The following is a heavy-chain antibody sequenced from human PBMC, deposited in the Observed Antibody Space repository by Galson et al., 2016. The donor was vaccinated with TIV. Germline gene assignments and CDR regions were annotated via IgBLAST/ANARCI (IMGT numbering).Heavy chain of an antibody. CDR3: AKDRGKQWLVPTDS. V-gene: IGHV3-23*01. Sequence: SLRLSCAASGFTFSTYALTWVRQTPGKGLEWVSTISGTGISTYYADSVKGRFTVSRDNSKSTLYLQMNSLSAEDTAIYYCAKDRGKQWLVPTDSWGQGTLVTVSS. CDR2: ISGTGIST. J-gene: IGHJ5*01. CDR1: GFTFSTYA. D-gene: IGHD6-19*01.